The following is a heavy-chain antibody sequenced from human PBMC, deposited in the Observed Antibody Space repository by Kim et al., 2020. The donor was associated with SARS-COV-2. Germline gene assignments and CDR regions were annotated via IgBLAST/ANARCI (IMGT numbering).Heavy chain of an antibody. CDR3: ARVGDFWSGYGWFDP. J-gene: IGHJ5*02. Sequence: KFEGRVTITADESTRTAYMELSSLRSEDTAVYYCARVGDFWSGYGWFDPWGQGTLVTVSS. D-gene: IGHD3-3*01. V-gene: IGHV1-69*01.